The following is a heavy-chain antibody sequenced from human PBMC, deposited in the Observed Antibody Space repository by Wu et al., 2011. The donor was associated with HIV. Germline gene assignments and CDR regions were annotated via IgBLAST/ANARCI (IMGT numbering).Heavy chain of an antibody. V-gene: IGHV1-24*01. CDR2: TNPEQGEA. CDR3: ATPNRVNIGGQLYYYYGLDI. Sequence: QVQLVQSGARVKKPGAVSEGLLQGFRYPASVNLPCTGCARLLEKDLSGWGVTNPEQGEAFYVQKFQGRLTLTDDSSTDTAYMTLSGLTSEDTAVYYCATPNRVNIGGQLYYYYGLDIWGQGTTVIVSS. CDR1: YPASVNLP. D-gene: IGHD4-23*01. J-gene: IGHJ6*02.